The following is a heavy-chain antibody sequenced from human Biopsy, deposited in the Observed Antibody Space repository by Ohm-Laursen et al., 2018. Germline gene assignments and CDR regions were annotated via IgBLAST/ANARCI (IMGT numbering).Heavy chain of an antibody. D-gene: IGHD3-9*01. CDR2: NIPILGTG. V-gene: IGHV1-69*06. CDR3: ATKLTGYFHH. J-gene: IGHJ1*01. Sequence: SSVKVSCKSPGGTFSNYGVNWVRQAPGQGLEWLVGNIPILGTGNYAQKFQDRVTVAADTSTSTATMELRSLRSDDAAVYYCATKLTGYFHHWGQGTLVIVSS. CDR1: GGTFSNYG.